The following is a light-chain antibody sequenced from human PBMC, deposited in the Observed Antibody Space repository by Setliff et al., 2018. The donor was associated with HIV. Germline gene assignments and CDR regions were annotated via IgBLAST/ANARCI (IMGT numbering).Light chain of an antibody. Sequence: QSVLTQPRSVSGAPGQSVTISCTGTSSDVGGYNYVSWYQQHPGKAPILMIYDVSKRPSGVPNRFSGSKSGNTASLTISGLQAEDEAVYYCCSYAGSYTFVFGTGTKVTVL. J-gene: IGLJ1*01. CDR1: SSDVGGYNY. V-gene: IGLV2-11*01. CDR3: CSYAGSYTFV. CDR2: DVS.